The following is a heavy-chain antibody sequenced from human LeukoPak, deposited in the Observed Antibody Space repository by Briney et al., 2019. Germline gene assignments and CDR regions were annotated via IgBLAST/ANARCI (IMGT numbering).Heavy chain of an antibody. D-gene: IGHD2-15*01. CDR2: ISNNGGYT. V-gene: IGHV3-23*01. CDR1: GFTFSSSA. Sequence: QPGGSLRLSCAASGFTFSSSAMSWVRHAPGKGLEWVSAISNNGGYTYYADSVQGRFTISRDNSKSTLCLQMNSLRAEDTAVYYCAKQLGYCSDGSCYFPYWGQGTLVTVSS. J-gene: IGHJ4*02. CDR3: AKQLGYCSDGSCYFPY.